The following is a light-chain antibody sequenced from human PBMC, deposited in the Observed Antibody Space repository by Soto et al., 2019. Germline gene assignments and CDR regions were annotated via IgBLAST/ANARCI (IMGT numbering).Light chain of an antibody. J-gene: IGLJ2*01. Sequence: SYELTQPPSVSVSPGQTASITCSGDKLGDKYAWWYQQKPGQSPVLVIYQDNKRPSGIPERFSGSTSGNTATLTISETQAMDEADYFCQAWDSSTVIFGGGTKLTVL. CDR3: QAWDSSTVI. CDR1: KLGDKY. CDR2: QDN. V-gene: IGLV3-1*01.